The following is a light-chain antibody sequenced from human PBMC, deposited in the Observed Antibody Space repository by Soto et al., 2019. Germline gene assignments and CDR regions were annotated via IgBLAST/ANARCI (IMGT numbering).Light chain of an antibody. CDR2: AAS. CDR3: QQSYSTLLT. Sequence: EIVLTQSPGTLSLSPGERATLSCRASQTVSSSFLAWYQQTPGQAPRLLIYAASSRATGIPDRFSGSGSGTDFTLTISSLQPEDFATYYCQQSYSTLLTFGGGTKVDIK. CDR1: QTVSSSF. V-gene: IGKV3-20*01. J-gene: IGKJ4*01.